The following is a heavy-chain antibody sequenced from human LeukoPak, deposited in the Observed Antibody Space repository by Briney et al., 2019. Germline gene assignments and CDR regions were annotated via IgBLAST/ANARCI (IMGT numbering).Heavy chain of an antibody. CDR1: GGTFSSYA. J-gene: IGHJ4*02. CDR3: ARVGSSYYDFWSGYPFLDY. CDR2: IIPIFGTA. V-gene: IGHV1-69*01. D-gene: IGHD3-3*01. Sequence: ASVTVSCKASGGTFSSYAISWVRQAPGQGLEWMGGIIPIFGTANYAQKFQGRVTITADESTSTAYMELSSLRSEDTAVYYCARVGSSYYDFWSGYPFLDYWGQGTLVTVSS.